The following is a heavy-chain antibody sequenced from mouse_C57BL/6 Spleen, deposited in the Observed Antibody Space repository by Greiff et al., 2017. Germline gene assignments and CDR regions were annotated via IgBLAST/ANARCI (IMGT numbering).Heavy chain of an antibody. CDR3: ARAPWTAQATGYYYAIDY. Sequence: QVQLQQSGAELVKPGASVKISCKASGYAFSSYWMNWVKQRPGKGLEWIGQIYPGDGDTNYNGKFKGKATLTADKSSSTAYMQLSSLTSEDSAVYFCARAPWTAQATGYYYAIDYWGQGTSVTVSS. D-gene: IGHD3-2*02. V-gene: IGHV1-80*01. CDR2: IYPGDGDT. J-gene: IGHJ4*01. CDR1: GYAFSSYW.